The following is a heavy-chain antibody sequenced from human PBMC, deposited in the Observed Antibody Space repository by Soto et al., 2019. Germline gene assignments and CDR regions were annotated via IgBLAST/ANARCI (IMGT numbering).Heavy chain of an antibody. CDR2: MNPNSGNT. CDR1: GYTFTSYD. Sequence: QVQLVQSGAEVKKPGASVKVSCKASGYTFTSYDINWVRQATGQGLEWMGWMNPNSGNTGYAQKFQGRVTMTRNTSISTAYMELSSLRSEDTAVYYCEMRGLDYGDPDAFDIWGQGTMVTVSS. CDR3: EMRGLDYGDPDAFDI. D-gene: IGHD4-17*01. V-gene: IGHV1-8*01. J-gene: IGHJ3*02.